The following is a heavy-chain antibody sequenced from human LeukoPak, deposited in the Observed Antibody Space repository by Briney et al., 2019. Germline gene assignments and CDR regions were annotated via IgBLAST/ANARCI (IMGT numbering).Heavy chain of an antibody. V-gene: IGHV3-21*01. CDR1: GFTLSSYS. J-gene: IGHJ4*02. CDR3: AREGYGGNEGYFDY. D-gene: IGHD4-23*01. Sequence: PGGSLRLSCAPSGFTLSSYSMNWVRQAPGTGREWVSSISSSSSYIYYADSVKGRFTISRDNAQNSLYLQMNSLRAEDTAVYYCAREGYGGNEGYFDYWGQGTLVTVSS. CDR2: ISSSSSYI.